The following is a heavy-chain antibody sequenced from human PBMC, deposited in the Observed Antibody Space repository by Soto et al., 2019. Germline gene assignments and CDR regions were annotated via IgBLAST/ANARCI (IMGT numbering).Heavy chain of an antibody. CDR2: ISDTGRTI. V-gene: IGHV3-11*01. CDR3: AGFKEGNRLGLRWLDP. J-gene: IGHJ5*02. Sequence: GGSLRLSCVASGVDFRGSYMNWVRQAPGKGLEWISYISDTGRTIHYADSVKGRFVISRDNSKDSLYLQMNDLRPDDTAVYYCAGFKEGNRLGLRWLDPWGQGTRVTVSS. CDR1: GVDFRGSY. D-gene: IGHD4-4*01.